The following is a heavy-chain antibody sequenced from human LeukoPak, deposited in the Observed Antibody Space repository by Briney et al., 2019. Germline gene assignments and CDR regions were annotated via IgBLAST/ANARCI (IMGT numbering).Heavy chain of an antibody. J-gene: IGHJ4*02. CDR2: IIPIFGTA. CDR3: ASGYYYGSGSYVC. Sequence: SVKVSCKASGGTFSSYAISWVRQAPGQGLEWMGRIIPIFGTANYAQKFQGRVTITTDESTSTAYMELSSLRSEDTAVYYCASGYYYGSGSYVCWGQGTLVTVSS. CDR1: GGTFSSYA. V-gene: IGHV1-69*05. D-gene: IGHD3-10*01.